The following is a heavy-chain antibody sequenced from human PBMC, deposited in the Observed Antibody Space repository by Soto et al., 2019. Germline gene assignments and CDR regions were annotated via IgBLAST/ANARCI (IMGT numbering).Heavy chain of an antibody. CDR2: VYTSGST. CDR3: ARTVGAAYYFDF. CDR1: GDSMTKYY. D-gene: IGHD1-26*01. Sequence: QVQLQESGPGLVKPSETLSLTCTVSGDSMTKYYWSWIRQPARKGLEWIGRVYTSGSTNYNPSLKSRVTMSIDTSNKHFSLTLKSVTAADTAVYYCARTVGAAYYFDFWGQGALVTVSS. V-gene: IGHV4-4*07. J-gene: IGHJ4*02.